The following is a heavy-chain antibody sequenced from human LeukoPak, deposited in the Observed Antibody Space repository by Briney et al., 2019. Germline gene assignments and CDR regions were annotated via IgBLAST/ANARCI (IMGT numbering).Heavy chain of an antibody. D-gene: IGHD2-2*01. Sequence: GESLKISCKGSGYSFTSYWISWVRQMPGKGLEWMGRIDPSDSYTNYSPSFQGHVTISADKSISTAYLQWSSLKASDTAMYYCASEPFQLNHRRDYYYYYGMDVWGKGTTVTVSS. CDR2: IDPSDSYT. J-gene: IGHJ6*04. V-gene: IGHV5-10-1*01. CDR1: GYSFTSYW. CDR3: ASEPFQLNHRRDYYYYYGMDV.